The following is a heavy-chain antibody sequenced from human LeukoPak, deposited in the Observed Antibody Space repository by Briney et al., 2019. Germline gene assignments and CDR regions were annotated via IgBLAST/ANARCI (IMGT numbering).Heavy chain of an antibody. V-gene: IGHV3-30-3*01. Sequence: ARSLTLTCAASGFTISSYAMHWVRQAPGKGLEWVAVISYDGSNKYYADSVKGRFTISRDNSKNTLYLQMNSLRAEDTAVYYCASQYYYDSSGYHRAFDIWGQGTMVTVSS. D-gene: IGHD3-22*01. CDR3: ASQYYYDSSGYHRAFDI. J-gene: IGHJ3*02. CDR1: GFTISSYA. CDR2: ISYDGSNK.